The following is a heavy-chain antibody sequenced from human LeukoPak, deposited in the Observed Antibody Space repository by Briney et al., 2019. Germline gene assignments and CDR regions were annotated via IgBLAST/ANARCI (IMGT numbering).Heavy chain of an antibody. Sequence: PGGSLRLSCAASGFTFSTYTVNWVRQAPGKGLEWVSYISSSGSTIYYADSVKGRFTISRDNAKNSLYLQMNSLRAEDTAVYYCASLPSGYSYGLFDYWGQGTLVTVSS. CDR3: ASLPSGYSYGLFDY. CDR2: ISSSGSTI. CDR1: GFTFSTYT. D-gene: IGHD5-18*01. J-gene: IGHJ4*02. V-gene: IGHV3-48*03.